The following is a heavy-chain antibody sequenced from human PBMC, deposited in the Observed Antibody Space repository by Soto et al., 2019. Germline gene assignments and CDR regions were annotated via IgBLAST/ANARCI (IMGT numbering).Heavy chain of an antibody. Sequence: PGGSLRLSCAASGFTFSSYSMNWVRQAPGKGLEWVSSISSSSSYIYYADSVKGRFTISRDNAKNSLYLQMNSLTAEYTAVYYCARDFPPNRFAVVTATWGQGTLVTVSS. D-gene: IGHD3-16*02. V-gene: IGHV3-21*01. CDR1: GFTFSSYS. CDR3: ARDFPPNRFAVVTAT. CDR2: ISSSSSYI. J-gene: IGHJ5*02.